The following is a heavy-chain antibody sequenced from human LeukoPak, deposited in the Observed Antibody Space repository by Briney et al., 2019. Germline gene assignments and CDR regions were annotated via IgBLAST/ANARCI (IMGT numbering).Heavy chain of an antibody. CDR2: IKSKTDGGTT. J-gene: IGHJ3*01. Sequence: PGGSLRLSCAASGFTFSDYGMHWVRQAPGKGLEWVGRIKSKTDGGTTDHAEPVKGRFTISRDDSRNMLYLQMNSLKTEDTAVYYCTTSHRGVWGQGTMVTVSS. V-gene: IGHV3-15*07. CDR1: GFTFSDYG. CDR3: TTSHRGV.